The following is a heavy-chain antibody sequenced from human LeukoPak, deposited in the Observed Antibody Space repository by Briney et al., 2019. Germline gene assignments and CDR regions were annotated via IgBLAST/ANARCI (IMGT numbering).Heavy chain of an antibody. D-gene: IGHD1-26*01. CDR1: GGAISSYY. Sequence: SETLPLTCTVSGGAISSYYWSWIRQPPGKGLEWIGYIYYSGSTNYNPSLKSRVTISVDTSKNQFSLKLSSVTAADTAVYYCARRSVGAHDYWGQGTLVTVSS. CDR2: IYYSGST. J-gene: IGHJ4*02. V-gene: IGHV4-59*08. CDR3: ARRSVGAHDY.